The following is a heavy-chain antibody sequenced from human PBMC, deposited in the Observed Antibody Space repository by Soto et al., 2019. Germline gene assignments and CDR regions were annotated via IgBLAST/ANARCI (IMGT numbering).Heavy chain of an antibody. D-gene: IGHD2-21*02. CDR2: ISGSGGST. Sequence: EVQLLESGGGLVHPGGSLRLSCAASGFTFSSYAMSWVRQAPGKGLEWVSAISGSGGSTYYADSVKGRFTISRDNSKNTLYRQMNSLRAEDTAVYYCARRLPRNCGGDCYSFDYLGQGTLVTVSS. V-gene: IGHV3-23*01. J-gene: IGHJ4*02. CDR3: ARRLPRNCGGDCYSFDY. CDR1: GFTFSSYA.